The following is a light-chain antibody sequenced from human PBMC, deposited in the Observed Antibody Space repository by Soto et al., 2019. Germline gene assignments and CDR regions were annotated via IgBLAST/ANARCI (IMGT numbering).Light chain of an antibody. J-gene: IGKJ1*01. CDR2: WAS. V-gene: IGKV4-1*01. CDR1: QSVLYSSNNKNY. CDR3: QQYYSTPT. Sequence: DIVMTQSPDSLAVSLGERSTINCKSSQSVLYSSNNKNYLAWYQQKPGQPPKLLIYWASTWESGVPDRFSGSGSVTAFTLTISCLQAEDVAVYYCQQYYSTPTFGQGTKVEI.